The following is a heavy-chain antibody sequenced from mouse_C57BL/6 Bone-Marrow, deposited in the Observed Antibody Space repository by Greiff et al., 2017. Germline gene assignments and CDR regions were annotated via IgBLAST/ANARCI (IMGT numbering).Heavy chain of an antibody. D-gene: IGHD4-1*01. CDR2: ISSGGSYT. CDR3: ASGIRAY. J-gene: IGHJ3*01. Sequence: EVQGVESGGDLVKPGGSLKLSCAASGFTFSSYGMSWVRQTPDKRLEWVATISSGGSYTYYPDSVKGRFTISRDNAKNTLYLQMSSRKSEDTAMYYCASGIRAYWGQGTLVTVSA. CDR1: GFTFSSYG. V-gene: IGHV5-6*01.